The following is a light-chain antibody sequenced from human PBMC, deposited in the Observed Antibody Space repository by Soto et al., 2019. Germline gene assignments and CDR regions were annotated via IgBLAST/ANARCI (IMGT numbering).Light chain of an antibody. CDR2: GAS. CDR1: QTVTSNY. J-gene: IGKJ1*01. Sequence: EIVLTQSPATLSLSPGERATLSCVASQTVTSNYLAWYQQKPGQAPRLLIFGASIRVTGIPDRFIGSGSGTDFTLTISSLEPEDFAVYYCQHYVTSLTTFGQGTKVDIK. V-gene: IGKV3-20*01. CDR3: QHYVTSLTT.